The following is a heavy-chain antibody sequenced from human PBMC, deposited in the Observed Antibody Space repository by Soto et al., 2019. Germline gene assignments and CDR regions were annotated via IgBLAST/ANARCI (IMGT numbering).Heavy chain of an antibody. CDR2: INHSGST. D-gene: IGHD3-16*01. V-gene: IGHV4-34*01. Sequence: QVQLQQWGAGLLKPSETLSLTCAVYGGSFSGYYWSWIRQPPGKGLEWIGEINHSGSTNYNPSLKSRVTISVDTSKNQFSLKLSSVTAADTAVYYCARRGGGFLSGQKGVWGKGTTVTVSS. J-gene: IGHJ6*04. CDR1: GGSFSGYY. CDR3: ARRGGGFLSGQKGV.